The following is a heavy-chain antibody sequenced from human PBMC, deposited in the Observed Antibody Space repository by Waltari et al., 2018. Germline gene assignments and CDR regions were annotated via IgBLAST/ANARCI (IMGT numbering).Heavy chain of an antibody. J-gene: IGHJ2*01. CDR1: GGSFSGYY. D-gene: IGHD5-18*01. CDR2: INHSGST. CDR3: ARQDTAMVTPPKRTRYFDL. V-gene: IGHV4-34*01. Sequence: QVQLQQWGAGLLKPSATLSLTCAVYGGSFSGYYWIWIRPPPGKGLEWIGEINHSGSTNYNPSLKSRVTISVDTSKNQFSLKLSSVTAADTAVYYCARQDTAMVTPPKRTRYFDLWGRGTLVTVSS.